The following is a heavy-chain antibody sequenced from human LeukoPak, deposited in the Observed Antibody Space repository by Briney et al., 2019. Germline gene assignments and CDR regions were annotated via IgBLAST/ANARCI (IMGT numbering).Heavy chain of an antibody. D-gene: IGHD6-6*01. V-gene: IGHV3-23*01. CDR2: ISASGGTT. J-gene: IGHJ4*02. CDR3: AKDGQYSSSSPYYFDY. Sequence: GGSLRLSCAASGFTFSSYAMSWVRQAPGKGLEWVSGISASGGTTYYADSVEGRFTISRDNSKNTLYVQMNSLRAEDTAVYYCAKDGQYSSSSPYYFDYWXXGTLVTVSS. CDR1: GFTFSSYA.